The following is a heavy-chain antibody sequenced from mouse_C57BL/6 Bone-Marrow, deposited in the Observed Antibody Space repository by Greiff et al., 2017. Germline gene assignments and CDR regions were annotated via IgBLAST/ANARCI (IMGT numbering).Heavy chain of an antibody. CDR1: GYTFTSYW. CDR3: AREDYGNFEV. V-gene: IGHV1-69*01. D-gene: IGHD1-1*01. Sequence: QVKLQQPGAELVMPGASVKLSCKASGYTFTSYWMHWVKQRPGQGLEWIGEIDPSDSYTNYNQKFTGKSTLTVDKSSSTAYMQLSSLTSEDSAVYYCAREDYGNFEVWGTGTTVTVSS. CDR2: IDPSDSYT. J-gene: IGHJ1*03.